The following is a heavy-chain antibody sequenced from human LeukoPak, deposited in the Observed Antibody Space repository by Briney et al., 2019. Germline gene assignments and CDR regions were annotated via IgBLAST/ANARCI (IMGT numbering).Heavy chain of an antibody. Sequence: GASVKVSCKASGGTFSSYAISWVRQAPGQGLEWMGGIIPIFGTANYAQKFQGRVTITADESTSTAYMELSSLRSEDTAVYYCARGGLIDYGGINWFDPWGQGTLVTVSS. CDR2: IIPIFGTA. J-gene: IGHJ5*02. CDR3: ARGGLIDYGGINWFDP. CDR1: GGTFSSYA. D-gene: IGHD4-23*01. V-gene: IGHV1-69*13.